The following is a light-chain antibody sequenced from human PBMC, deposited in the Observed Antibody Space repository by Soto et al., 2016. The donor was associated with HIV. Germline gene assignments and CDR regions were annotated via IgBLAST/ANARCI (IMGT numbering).Light chain of an antibody. CDR3: QQTYSTPQT. J-gene: IGKJ1*01. Sequence: DIQMTQSPSSLSASVGDRVTITCRASQSVVTYLNWYQQKPGKAPKLLISGASSLQSGVPSRFSGSGSGTDSTLIISGLQPEDFATYHCQQTYSTPQTFGQGTKVEIK. CDR2: GAS. V-gene: IGKV1-39*01. CDR1: QSVVTY.